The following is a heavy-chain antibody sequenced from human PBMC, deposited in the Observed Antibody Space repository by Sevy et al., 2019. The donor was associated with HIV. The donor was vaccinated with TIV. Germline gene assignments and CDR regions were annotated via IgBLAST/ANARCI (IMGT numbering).Heavy chain of an antibody. Sequence: SETLSLTCTVSGGSISSSSYYWGWIRQPPGKGLEWIGSIYYSGSTYYNPSLKSRVTISVDTSKNQFSLKLSSVTAADTAVYYCARQAVTTPRWYNYYYYYMDVWGKGTTVTVSS. J-gene: IGHJ6*03. CDR1: GGSISSSSYY. V-gene: IGHV4-39*01. CDR2: IYYSGST. CDR3: ARQAVTTPRWYNYYYYYMDV. D-gene: IGHD4-4*01.